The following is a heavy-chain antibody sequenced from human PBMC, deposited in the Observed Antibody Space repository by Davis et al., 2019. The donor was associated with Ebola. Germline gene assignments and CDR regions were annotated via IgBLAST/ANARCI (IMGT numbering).Heavy chain of an antibody. CDR2: INHSGST. V-gene: IGHV4-34*01. J-gene: IGHJ6*02. CDR3: ARRDIVVVGGMDV. CDR1: GGSFSGYY. D-gene: IGHD2-15*01. Sequence: SETLSLTCAVYGGSFSGYYWSWIRQPPGKGLEWIGEINHSGSTYYNPSLKSRVTISVDTSKNQFSLKLSSVTAADTAVYYCARRDIVVVGGMDVWGQGTTVTVSS.